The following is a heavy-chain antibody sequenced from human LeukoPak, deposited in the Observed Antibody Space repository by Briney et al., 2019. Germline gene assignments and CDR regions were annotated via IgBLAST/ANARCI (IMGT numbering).Heavy chain of an antibody. Sequence: ASVKVSCNASGYTFTGYYMHWVRQAPGQGLEWMGWINPNSGGTNYAQKFLGRVTMTRDTSITTAYMELSRLRSDDTAVYYCARLTADYGVGDIWGQGTMVTVSS. CDR1: GYTFTGYY. J-gene: IGHJ3*02. CDR2: INPNSGGT. D-gene: IGHD4-17*01. V-gene: IGHV1-2*02. CDR3: ARLTADYGVGDI.